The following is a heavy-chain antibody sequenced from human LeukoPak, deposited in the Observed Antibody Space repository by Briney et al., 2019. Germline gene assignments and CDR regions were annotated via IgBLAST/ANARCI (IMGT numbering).Heavy chain of an antibody. CDR3: ARDPLEYCSGGSCDWFDP. J-gene: IGHJ5*02. V-gene: IGHV3-21*01. D-gene: IGHD2-15*01. CDR1: GFTLSTYS. CDR2: ISISSTYI. Sequence: GGSLRLSCAASGFTLSTYSMNWVRQAPGKGLEWVSSISISSTYIYYADSVKGRFTISRDNAKNSLYLQMNSLRAEDTAVYYCARDPLEYCSGGSCDWFDPWGQGTLVTVSS.